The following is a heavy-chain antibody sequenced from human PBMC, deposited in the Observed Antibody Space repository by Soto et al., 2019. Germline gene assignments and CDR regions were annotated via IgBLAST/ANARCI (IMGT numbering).Heavy chain of an antibody. Sequence: PGGSLRLSCAASGFTFNNYGMHWVRQAPGKGLEWVALIWHDGSIKGYADSVKGRFTISRDNAKNSLYLQMNSLRAEDTAVYYCARGNFGGGKGSPYYYGMDVWGQGTTVTVSS. CDR3: ARGNFGGGKGSPYYYGMDV. V-gene: IGHV3-33*01. J-gene: IGHJ6*02. CDR2: IWHDGSIK. CDR1: GFTFNNYG. D-gene: IGHD3-3*01.